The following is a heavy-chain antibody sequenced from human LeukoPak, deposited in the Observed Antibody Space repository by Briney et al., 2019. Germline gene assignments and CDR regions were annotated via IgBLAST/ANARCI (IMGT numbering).Heavy chain of an antibody. V-gene: IGHV3-33*01. J-gene: IGHJ4*02. CDR3: ARDRNTGSSYENLFEY. D-gene: IGHD1-26*01. CDR2: IWFDGSHQ. CDR1: GFIFSDYG. Sequence: GRALRLSCAASGFIFSDYGMHWVRQAPGKGLEWVTVIWFDGSHQHYADSVRGRFTVSRDNSKNTLYLQMNSLRAEDTSVYYCARDRNTGSSYENLFEYWGQGSLVTVSS.